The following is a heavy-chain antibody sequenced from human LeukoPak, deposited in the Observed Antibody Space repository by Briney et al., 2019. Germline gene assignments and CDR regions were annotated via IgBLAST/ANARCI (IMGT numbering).Heavy chain of an antibody. CDR1: GFTFSSYA. J-gene: IGHJ3*02. D-gene: IGHD5-18*01. CDR2: ISYDGSNK. Sequence: GRSLRLSCAASGFTFSSYAMHWVRQAPGKGLEWVAVISYDGSNKYYADSVKGRFTISRDNSKNTLYLQMNGLRAEDTAVYYCARDSGLTAMRGPHAFDIWGQGTMVTVSS. CDR3: ARDSGLTAMRGPHAFDI. V-gene: IGHV3-30*04.